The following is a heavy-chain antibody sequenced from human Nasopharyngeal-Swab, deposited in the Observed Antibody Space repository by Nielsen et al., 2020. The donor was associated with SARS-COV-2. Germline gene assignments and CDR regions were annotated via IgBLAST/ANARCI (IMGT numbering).Heavy chain of an antibody. CDR2: IRESENEM. CDR3: ARGHYGLDV. V-gene: IGHV3-7*03. J-gene: IGHJ6*02. Sequence: GESLKISCKASGFTFSDHWMTWVRQAPGKGPEWVAPIRESENEMYYVDSMKGRFTISRDNAKNSVYLQVDSLRVEDTAVYYCARGHYGLDVWGQGTTVTVSS. CDR1: GFTFSDHW.